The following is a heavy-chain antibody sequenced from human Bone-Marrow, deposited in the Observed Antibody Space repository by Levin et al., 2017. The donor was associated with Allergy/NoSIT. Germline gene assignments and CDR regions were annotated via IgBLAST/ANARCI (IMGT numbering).Heavy chain of an antibody. CDR1: GFTFSSYW. V-gene: IGHV3-74*01. CDR2: INSDGSST. J-gene: IGHJ6*02. Sequence: PGGSLRLSCAASGFTFSSYWMHWVRQAPGKGLVWVSRINSDGSSTSYADSVKGRFTISRDNAKNTLYLQMNSLRAEDTAVYYCARELGDIVASRGWGYYYYYGMDVWGQGTTVTVSS. CDR3: ARELGDIVASRGWGYYYYYGMDV. D-gene: IGHD5-12*01.